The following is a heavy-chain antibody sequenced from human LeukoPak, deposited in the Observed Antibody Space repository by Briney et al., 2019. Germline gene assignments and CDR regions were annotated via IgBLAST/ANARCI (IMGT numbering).Heavy chain of an antibody. V-gene: IGHV1-69*13. CDR1: GGTFSSYA. CDR2: IIPIFGTA. CDR3: ARSYGSGPARFDP. D-gene: IGHD3-10*01. Sequence: SVKVSSKASGGTFSSYAISWVRQAPGQGLEWMGGIIPIFGTANYAQKFQGRVTITADESTSTAYMELSSLRSEDTAVYYCARSYGSGPARFDPWGQGTLVTVSS. J-gene: IGHJ5*02.